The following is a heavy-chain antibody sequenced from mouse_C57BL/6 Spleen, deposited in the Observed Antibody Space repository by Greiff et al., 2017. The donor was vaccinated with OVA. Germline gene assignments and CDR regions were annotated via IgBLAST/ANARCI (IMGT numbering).Heavy chain of an antibody. Sequence: QVQLQQPGAELVKPGASVRLSCKASGYTFTSYWMQWVKQRPGQGLEWIGEIDPSDSYTNYNQKFKGKATLTVDTSSSTAYMQLSSLTSEDSAVYYCARCHGSSYEAMDYWGQGTSVTVSS. V-gene: IGHV1-50*01. CDR1: GYTFTSYW. J-gene: IGHJ4*01. CDR2: IDPSDSYT. D-gene: IGHD1-1*01. CDR3: ARCHGSSYEAMDY.